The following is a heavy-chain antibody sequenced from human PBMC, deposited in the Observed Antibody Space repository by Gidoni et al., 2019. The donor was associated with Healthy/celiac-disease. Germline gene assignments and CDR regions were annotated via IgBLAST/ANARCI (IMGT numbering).Heavy chain of an antibody. CDR3: ARIVLWFGESYFDY. CDR2: IKQDGSEK. CDR1: GFPFSSYW. V-gene: IGHV3-7*01. Sequence: EVQLVESGGGLVQPGGSLRLSCAASGFPFSSYWMSWVRQAPGKGLEWVANIKQDGSEKYYVDSVKGRFTISRDNAKNSLYLQMNSLRAEDTAVYYCARIVLWFGESYFDYWGQGTLVTVSS. J-gene: IGHJ4*02. D-gene: IGHD3-10*01.